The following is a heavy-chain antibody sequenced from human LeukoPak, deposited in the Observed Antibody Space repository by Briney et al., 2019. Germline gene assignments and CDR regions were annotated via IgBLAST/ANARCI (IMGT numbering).Heavy chain of an antibody. CDR1: GFTFSGSA. Sequence: GGSLRLSCAASGFTFSGSAMHWVRQASGKGLEWVGRIRSKANSYATAYAASVKGRFTISRDDSKNTAYLQMNSLKTEDTAVYYCTRHGWDTAMVTVRPFDYWGQGTLVTVSS. D-gene: IGHD5-18*01. V-gene: IGHV3-73*01. CDR3: TRHGWDTAMVTVRPFDY. CDR2: IRSKANSYAT. J-gene: IGHJ4*02.